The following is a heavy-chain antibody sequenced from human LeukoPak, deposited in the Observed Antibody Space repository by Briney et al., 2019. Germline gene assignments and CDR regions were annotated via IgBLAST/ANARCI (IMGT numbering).Heavy chain of an antibody. J-gene: IGHJ1*01. D-gene: IGHD3-10*01. CDR3: AREREGSGGLNPFQH. CDR2: ISSSSSYI. V-gene: IGHV3-21*01. Sequence: GGSLRLSCAASGFTFSSYSMNWVRQAPGKGLEWVSSISSSSSYIYYADSVKGRFTISRDNAKNSLYLQMNSLRAEDTAVYYCAREREGSGGLNPFQHWGQGTLVTVSS. CDR1: GFTFSSYS.